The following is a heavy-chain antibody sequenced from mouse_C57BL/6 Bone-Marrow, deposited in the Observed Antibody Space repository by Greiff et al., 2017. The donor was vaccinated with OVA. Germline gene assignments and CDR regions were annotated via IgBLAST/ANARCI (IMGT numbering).Heavy chain of an antibody. D-gene: IGHD5-1-1*01. J-gene: IGHJ3*01. V-gene: IGHV1-69*01. CDR3: ARARELQYFDY. Sequence: QVQLQQPGAELVMPGASVKLSCKASGYTFTSYWMHWVKQRPGQGLVWIGEIDPSDGYTNYNQKFKGKSTLTVDTSSNTAYLQLSSLTSEDAAVYYCARARELQYFDYWGQGTLVTVSA. CDR2: IDPSDGYT. CDR1: GYTFTSYW.